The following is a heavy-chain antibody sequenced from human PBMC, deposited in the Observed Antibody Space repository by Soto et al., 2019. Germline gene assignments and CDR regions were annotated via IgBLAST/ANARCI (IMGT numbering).Heavy chain of an antibody. CDR1: GGSISSGDYY. CDR3: ARAYYYDSSGYQHFDY. Sequence: LSLTCTVSGGSISSGDYYWSWIRQPPGKGLEWIGYIYYSGSTYYNPSLKSRVTISVDTSKNQFSLKLSSVTAADTAVYYCARAYYYDSSGYQHFDYWGQGSLVTVSS. D-gene: IGHD3-22*01. J-gene: IGHJ4*02. CDR2: IYYSGST. V-gene: IGHV4-30-4*01.